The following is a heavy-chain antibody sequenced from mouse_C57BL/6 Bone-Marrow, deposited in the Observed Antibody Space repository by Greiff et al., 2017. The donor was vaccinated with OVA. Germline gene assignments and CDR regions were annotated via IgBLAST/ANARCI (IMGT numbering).Heavy chain of an antibody. CDR3: AGSLYYYGSSRGAY. Sequence: QVQLKESGPGLVKPSQSLFLTCSITGFPITSGYYWIWIRQSPGKPLEWMGYITHSGETFYNPSLQSPISITRETSKNQFFLQLNSVTTEDTAMYYCAGSLYYYGSSRGAYWGQGTLVTVSA. D-gene: IGHD1-1*01. CDR2: ITHSGET. V-gene: IGHV12-3*01. CDR1: GFPITSGYY. J-gene: IGHJ3*01.